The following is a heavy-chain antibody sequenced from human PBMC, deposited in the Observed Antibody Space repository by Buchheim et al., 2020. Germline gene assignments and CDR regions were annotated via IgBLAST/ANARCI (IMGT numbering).Heavy chain of an antibody. CDR2: INEDGTEK. D-gene: IGHD2/OR15-2a*01. CDR3: AKHSIP. J-gene: IGHJ5*02. Sequence: EVYLVESGGGLVQPGGSLRLSCAASGFTFRNYWMNWVRQAPGKGLEWVANINEDGTEKYYVDSVKGRFTISRDNAMSSGYRQMSSLRVEDTAVYYCAKHSIPWGQGT. CDR1: GFTFRNYW. V-gene: IGHV3-7*03.